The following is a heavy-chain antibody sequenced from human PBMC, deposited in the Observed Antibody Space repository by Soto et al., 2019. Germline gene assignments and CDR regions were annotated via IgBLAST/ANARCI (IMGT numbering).Heavy chain of an antibody. V-gene: IGHV1-18*01. CDR2: ISDYNGNT. D-gene: IGHD3-10*01. CDR1: GYTFSSYG. J-gene: IGHJ6*02. Sequence: QVQLVQSGAEVKRAGASVKVSCKASGYTFSSYGLSWVRQAPGQGLEWMGWISDYNGNTHYAQKFQGRVIMTTDTSARIAYVELRSLRSDDTAVYFCAREGYYSGSGTYSPPRYYGMDVWGQGTTVTVSS. CDR3: AREGYYSGSGTYSPPRYYGMDV.